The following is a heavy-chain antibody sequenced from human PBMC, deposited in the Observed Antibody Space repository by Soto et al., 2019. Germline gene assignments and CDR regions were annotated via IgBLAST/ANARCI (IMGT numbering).Heavy chain of an antibody. D-gene: IGHD6-13*01. CDR3: ARASREQLLYYFDY. CDR2: INHSGST. CDR1: GGSFSGYY. V-gene: IGHV4-34*01. Sequence: SETLSLTCAVYGGSFSGYYWSWIRQPPGKGLEWIGEINHSGSTNYNPSLKSRVTISVDTSKNQFSLKLSSVTAADTAVYYCARASREQLLYYFDYWGQGTLVTVSS. J-gene: IGHJ4*02.